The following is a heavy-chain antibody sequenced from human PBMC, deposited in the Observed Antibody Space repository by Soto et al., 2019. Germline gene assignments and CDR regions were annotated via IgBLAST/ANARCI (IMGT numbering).Heavy chain of an antibody. V-gene: IGHV1-69*13. CDR2: IIPIFGTA. D-gene: IGHD5-12*01. Sequence: ASVKVSCKASGGTFSSYAISWVRQAPGQGLEWMGGIIPIFGTANYAQKFQGRVTITADESTSTAYMELSSLRSEDTAVYYCARGAKRSTIKESYYGMDVWGQGTTVTVSS. J-gene: IGHJ6*02. CDR1: GGTFSSYA. CDR3: ARGAKRSTIKESYYGMDV.